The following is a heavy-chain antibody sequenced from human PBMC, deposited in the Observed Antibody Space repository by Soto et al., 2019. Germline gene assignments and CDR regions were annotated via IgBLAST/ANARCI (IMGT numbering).Heavy chain of an antibody. CDR2: IYYTGST. CDR3: ARGHWELAY. V-gene: IGHV4-59*08. Sequence: SETLFLTCTVSGASINSAYWSWIRQPPGKGLEWIGYIYYTGSTDYNPSLKSRVTISLDTTKNQISLKLSSVTAADTAIYYCARGHWELAYWGQGTLVTSPQ. CDR1: GASINSAY. J-gene: IGHJ4*01. D-gene: IGHD3-10*01.